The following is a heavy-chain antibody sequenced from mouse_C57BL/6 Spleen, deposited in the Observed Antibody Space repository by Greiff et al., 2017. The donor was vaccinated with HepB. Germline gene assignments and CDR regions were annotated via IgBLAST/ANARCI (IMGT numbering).Heavy chain of an antibody. Sequence: QVQLQQSGAELVRPGTSVKVSCKASGYAFTNYLIEWVKQRPGQGLEWIGVINPGSGGTNYNEKFKGKATLTADKSSSTAYMQLSSLTSEDSAVYFCARGGPYYSNYDYWGQGTTLTVSS. D-gene: IGHD2-5*01. CDR1: GYAFTNYL. V-gene: IGHV1-54*01. CDR2: INPGSGGT. J-gene: IGHJ2*01. CDR3: ARGGPYYSNYDY.